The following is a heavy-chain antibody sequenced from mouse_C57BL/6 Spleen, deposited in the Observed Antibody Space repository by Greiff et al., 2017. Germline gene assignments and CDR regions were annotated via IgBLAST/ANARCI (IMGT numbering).Heavy chain of an antibody. CDR3: ARESCGLCYLDY. CDR2: IHPNSGST. CDR1: GYTFTSYW. Sequence: QVQLKQPGAELVKPGASVKLSCKASGYTFTSYWMHWVKQRPGQGLEWIGMIHPNSGSTNYNEKFKSKATLTVDKSSSTAYMQLSSLTSEDSAVYYCARESCGLCYLDYWGQGTTLTVSS. V-gene: IGHV1-64*01. J-gene: IGHJ2*01.